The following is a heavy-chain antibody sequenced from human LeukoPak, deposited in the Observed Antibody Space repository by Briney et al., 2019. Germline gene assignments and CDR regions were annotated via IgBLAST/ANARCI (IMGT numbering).Heavy chain of an antibody. J-gene: IGHJ4*02. V-gene: IGHV3-33*01. CDR2: IWYDGSKK. D-gene: IGHD4-17*01. CDR1: GFTFSSDG. CDR3: ARVPYGDYFDY. Sequence: SLRPSGAASGFTFSSDGLHWVRQAPAKALGWVAFIWYDGSKKYYAGAVKGRFTISRDNSKNTLYLQMNSLRAEDTAVYYCARVPYGDYFDYWGQGTLVTVSS.